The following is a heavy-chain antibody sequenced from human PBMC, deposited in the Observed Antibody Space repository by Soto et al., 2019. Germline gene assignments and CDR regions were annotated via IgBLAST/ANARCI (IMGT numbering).Heavy chain of an antibody. D-gene: IGHD2-2*01. J-gene: IGHJ4*02. Sequence: ASVKVSCKASGYTFTSYGISWVRQAPGQGLEWMGWISAYNGNTNYAQKLQGRVTMTTDTSTSTAYMELRSLRSDDTAVYYCARDRYCSSTSCYEGYWGQGTLVTVSS. CDR2: ISAYNGNT. CDR3: ARDRYCSSTSCYEGY. CDR1: GYTFTSYG. V-gene: IGHV1-18*01.